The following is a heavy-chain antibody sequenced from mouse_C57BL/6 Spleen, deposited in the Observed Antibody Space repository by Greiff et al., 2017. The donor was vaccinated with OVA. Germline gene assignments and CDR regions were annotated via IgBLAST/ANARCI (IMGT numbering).Heavy chain of an antibody. CDR2: ISSGSSTI. J-gene: IGHJ4*01. CDR1: GFTFSDYG. CDR3: ATTNWYYAMDY. Sequence: EVKLVESGGGLVKPGGSLKLSCAASGFTFSDYGMHWVRQAPEKGLEWVASISSGSSTIYYADTVKGRFTISRDNAKNTLFLQMTSLRSEDTAMYYCATTNWYYAMDYWGQGTSVTVSS. V-gene: IGHV5-17*01. D-gene: IGHD4-1*01.